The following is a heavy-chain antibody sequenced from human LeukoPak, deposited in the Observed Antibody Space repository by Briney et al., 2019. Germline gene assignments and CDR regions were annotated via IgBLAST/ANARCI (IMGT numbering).Heavy chain of an antibody. CDR1: GFTFSSYA. V-gene: IGHV3-30*01. CDR3: ARDGAMRGVATSMDY. J-gene: IGHJ4*02. D-gene: IGHD5-12*01. CDR2: ISYDGSNK. Sequence: GGSLRLSCAASGFTFSSYAMHWVRQAPGKGLEWVAAISYDGSNKYYADSVKGRFTISRDNSKNTLYLQMNSLRAEDTAVYYCARDGAMRGVATSMDYWGQGTLVIVSS.